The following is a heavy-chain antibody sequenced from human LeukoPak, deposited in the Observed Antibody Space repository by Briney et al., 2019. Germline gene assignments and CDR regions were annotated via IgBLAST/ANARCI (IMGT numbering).Heavy chain of an antibody. J-gene: IGHJ5*02. Sequence: PGGSLRLSCAASGFTFSDYYMSWIRQAPGKGLEWVSYISSSGSTIYYADSVKGRFTISRDNAKDSLYLQMNSLRAEDTAVYYCARVISSSSSGGDWFDPWGQGTLVTVSS. CDR1: GFTFSDYY. V-gene: IGHV3-11*01. CDR2: ISSSGSTI. D-gene: IGHD6-6*01. CDR3: ARVISSSSSGGDWFDP.